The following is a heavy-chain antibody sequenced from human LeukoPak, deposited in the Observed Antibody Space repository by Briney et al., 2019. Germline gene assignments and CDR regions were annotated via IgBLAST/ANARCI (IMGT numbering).Heavy chain of an antibody. CDR2: IIPIFGTA. Sequence: SVKVSCKASGGTFSSYAISWVRQAPGQGLEWMGGIIPIFGTANYAQKFQGRVTITADESTSTAYMELSSLRSEDTAVYYCARGSIVVVPAATELHEGDDPYYFDYWGQGTLVTVSS. CDR1: GGTFSSYA. CDR3: ARGSIVVVPAATELHEGDDPYYFDY. D-gene: IGHD2-2*01. J-gene: IGHJ4*02. V-gene: IGHV1-69*13.